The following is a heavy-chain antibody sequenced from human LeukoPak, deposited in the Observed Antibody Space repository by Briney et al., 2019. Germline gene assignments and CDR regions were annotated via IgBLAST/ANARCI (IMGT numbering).Heavy chain of an antibody. CDR3: GKGLYHDYSGIGDY. Sequence: GGSLRLSCAASGFTFSSYAMSWVRQAPGKGLEWVSAVSASGGNTYYADSVKGWFTISRDNSKNTLYLQVNSLRAEDTAVYYCGKGLYHDYSGIGDYWGQGTLVTVSS. CDR1: GFTFSSYA. D-gene: IGHD3-22*01. V-gene: IGHV3-23*01. J-gene: IGHJ4*02. CDR2: VSASGGNT.